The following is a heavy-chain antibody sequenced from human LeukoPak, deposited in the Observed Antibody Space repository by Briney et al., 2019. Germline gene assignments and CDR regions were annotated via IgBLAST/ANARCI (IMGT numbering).Heavy chain of an antibody. CDR3: ARSGDYLREDWFDP. CDR2: IYPGDSDT. V-gene: IGHV5-51*01. D-gene: IGHD4-17*01. CDR1: GYSFTNYW. Sequence: GESLKISCKGSGYSFTNYWIGWVRQMPGKGLGWMGIIYPGDSDTRYSPSFEGQVTISADKSISTAYLQWSSLKASDTAMYYCARSGDYLREDWFDPWGQGTLVTVSS. J-gene: IGHJ5*02.